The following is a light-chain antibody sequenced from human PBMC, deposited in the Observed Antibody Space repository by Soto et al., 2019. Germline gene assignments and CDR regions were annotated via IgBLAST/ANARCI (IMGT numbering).Light chain of an antibody. CDR1: SGHSSYA. V-gene: IGLV4-69*01. Sequence: QLVLTQSPSASASLGASVKLTCTLSSGHSSYAIAWHQQQPEKGPRYLMKLNSDGSHSKGDGIPDRFSGSSSGAERYLTIAMLQSEDEADYYCQTWGTGIVVFGGGTQLTVL. CDR3: QTWGTGIVV. CDR2: LNSDGSH. J-gene: IGLJ2*01.